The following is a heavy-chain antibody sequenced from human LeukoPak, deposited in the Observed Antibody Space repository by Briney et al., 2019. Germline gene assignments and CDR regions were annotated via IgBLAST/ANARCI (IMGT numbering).Heavy chain of an antibody. D-gene: IGHD1-1*01. Sequence: SETLSLTCTVSGYSISSGYYWGWIRQPPGKGLEWIGSIYHSGSTYYNPSLKSRVTISVDTSKNQFSLKLSSVTAADTAVYYCARDLGTTGTRPRRKPVDYWGQGTLVTVSS. CDR3: ARDLGTTGTRPRRKPVDY. CDR1: GYSISSGYY. J-gene: IGHJ4*02. V-gene: IGHV4-38-2*02. CDR2: IYHSGST.